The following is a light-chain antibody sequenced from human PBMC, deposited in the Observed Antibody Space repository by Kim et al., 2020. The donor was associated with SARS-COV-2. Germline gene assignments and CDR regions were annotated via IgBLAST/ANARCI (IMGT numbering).Light chain of an antibody. CDR3: ATWDDSLTGFV. V-gene: IGLV1-44*01. J-gene: IGLJ1*01. CDR1: SSNIGINV. CDR2: DSN. Sequence: ELTQPPSASGTPGQRVTISCSGSSSNIGINVVNWYQQLPGTAPKLLIYDSNQRPSGVPDRFSGSKSGTSASLAISGLQSEDEADYFCATWDDSLTGFVLGTGTKVTVL.